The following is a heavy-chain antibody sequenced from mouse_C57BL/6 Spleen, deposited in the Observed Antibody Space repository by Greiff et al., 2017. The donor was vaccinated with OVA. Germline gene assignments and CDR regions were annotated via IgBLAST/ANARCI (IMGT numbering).Heavy chain of an antibody. D-gene: IGHD1-1*01. J-gene: IGHJ1*03. CDR1: GFNIKDDY. Sequence: VQLQQSGAELVRPGASVKLSCTASGFNIKDDYMHWVKQRPEQGLEWIGWIDPENGDTEYASKFQGKATITVDTSSNTAYLQLSGLTSADTDVYYSTRCSNYWYFDVWGTGTTVTVSS. V-gene: IGHV14-4*01. CDR2: IDPENGDT. CDR3: TRCSNYWYFDV.